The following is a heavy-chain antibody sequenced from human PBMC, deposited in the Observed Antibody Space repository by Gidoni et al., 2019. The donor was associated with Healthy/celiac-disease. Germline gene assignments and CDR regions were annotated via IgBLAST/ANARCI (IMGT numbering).Heavy chain of an antibody. CDR2: ISGSGGST. V-gene: IGHV3-23*01. CDR3: AKERVTHSSSWHTSVDYFDY. D-gene: IGHD6-13*01. CDR1: GFTFSSYA. Sequence: EVQLLESVGGLVQPGGSLRLSCAASGFTFSSYAISWVRQAPGKGLEWVSAISGSGGSTYYADSVKGRFTISRDNSKNRLYLQMNSLRAEDTAVYYCAKERVTHSSSWHTSVDYFDYWGQGTLVTVSS. J-gene: IGHJ4*02.